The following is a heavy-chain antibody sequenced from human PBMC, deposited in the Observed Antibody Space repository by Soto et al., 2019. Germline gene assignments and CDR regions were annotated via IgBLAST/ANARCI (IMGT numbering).Heavy chain of an antibody. D-gene: IGHD6-19*01. CDR3: ARRTYKNYSSGWYDDS. J-gene: IGHJ4*02. Sequence: QVQLVQSGAEVKKPGSSVKVSCKSSGGTLSSYAISWVRQAPGHGLEWMGGIIPIFGTANYAQKFQGRVTITADESTSTADMERSSLRYEDTAVYYCARRTYKNYSSGWYDDSWGQGTLVTVSS. CDR1: GGTLSSYA. CDR2: IIPIFGTA. V-gene: IGHV1-69*12.